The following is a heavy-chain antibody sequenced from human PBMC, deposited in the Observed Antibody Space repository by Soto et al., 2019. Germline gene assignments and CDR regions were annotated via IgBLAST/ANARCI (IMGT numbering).Heavy chain of an antibody. V-gene: IGHV4-30-4*01. CDR1: GGSISSGDYY. CDR2: IYYSGST. Sequence: PSETLSLTCTVSGGSISSGDYYWSWIRQPPGKGLEWIGYIYYSGSTYYNPTLKSRVTISVDTSKNQFSLKLSSVTAADTAVYYCAREAMATASIDYWGQGTLVTVSS. CDR3: AREAMATASIDY. D-gene: IGHD1-1*01. J-gene: IGHJ4*02.